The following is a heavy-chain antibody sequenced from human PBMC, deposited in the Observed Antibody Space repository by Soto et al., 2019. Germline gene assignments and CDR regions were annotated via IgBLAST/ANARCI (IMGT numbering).Heavy chain of an antibody. CDR2: ISYDGSNK. V-gene: IGHV3-30*18. D-gene: IGHD6-13*01. CDR1: GFTFSSYG. J-gene: IGHJ4*02. Sequence: PGGSLRLSCAASGFTFSSYGMHWVRQAPGKGLEWVAVISYDGSNKYYADSVKGRFTISRDNSKNTLYLQMNSLRAGDTAVYYCAKDIGSRWGQGTLVTVSS. CDR3: AKDIGSR.